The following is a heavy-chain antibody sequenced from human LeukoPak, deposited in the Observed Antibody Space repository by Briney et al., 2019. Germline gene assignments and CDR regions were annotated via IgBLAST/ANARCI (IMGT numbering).Heavy chain of an antibody. J-gene: IGHJ4*02. CDR2: ISGSGGSI. Sequence: AGGSLRLSCAASGFTFSTYAMSWVRQAPGQGLEWVAAISGSGGSIYYADSVRGRFTISRDNSKNTLYLQMNSLRAEDTAVYYCARDTGGYSSSSFGSWGQGTLVTVSS. CDR1: GFTFSTYA. V-gene: IGHV3-23*01. CDR3: ARDTGGYSSSSFGS. D-gene: IGHD6-13*01.